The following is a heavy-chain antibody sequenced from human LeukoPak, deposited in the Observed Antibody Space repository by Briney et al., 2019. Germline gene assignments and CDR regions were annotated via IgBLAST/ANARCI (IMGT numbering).Heavy chain of an antibody. D-gene: IGHD5-18*01. CDR1: GGSISTYF. CDR3: ARVLEDGYSYGYVVDY. Sequence: SSETLSLTCTVSGGSISTYFWGWIRQPPGKGLEWIGYISYSGSTNYNPSLKSRVTISVDTSKNQFSLKLSSVTAADTAVYYCARVLEDGYSYGYVVDYWGQGTLVTVSS. V-gene: IGHV4-59*01. J-gene: IGHJ4*02. CDR2: ISYSGST.